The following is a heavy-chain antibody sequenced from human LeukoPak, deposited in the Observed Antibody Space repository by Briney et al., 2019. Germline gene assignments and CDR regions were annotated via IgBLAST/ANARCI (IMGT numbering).Heavy chain of an antibody. J-gene: IGHJ4*02. V-gene: IGHV1-18*01. CDR1: GYSFPTSG. D-gene: IGHD3-22*01. CDR3: ARGGNYFDSSVYSPRLPFDY. CDR2: ISPYSGNA. Sequence: ASAKVSCKASGYSFPTSGITWVRQAPGQGLEWLGWISPYSGNAHYAQKVQGRLTMTTDTSTSTAYMELRSLRSDDTAVYYCARGGNYFDSSVYSPRLPFDYWGQGTLVTVSS.